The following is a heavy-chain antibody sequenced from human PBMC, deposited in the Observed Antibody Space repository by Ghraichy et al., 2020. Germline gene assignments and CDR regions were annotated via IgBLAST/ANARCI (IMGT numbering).Heavy chain of an antibody. CDR1: GFTFSSYA. V-gene: IGHV3-23*01. CDR2: ISRSGGTT. J-gene: IGHJ6*02. D-gene: IGHD5-18*01. Sequence: GGSLRLSCAASGFTFSSYAMIWVRQAPGKGLEWVSAISRSGGTTYYADSVRGRFTISRDNSRNTLYLQMNILRAGDTAVYYCAKDRPGYSYPLYVMDGWGQGTTVTVSS. CDR3: AKDRPGYSYPLYVMDG.